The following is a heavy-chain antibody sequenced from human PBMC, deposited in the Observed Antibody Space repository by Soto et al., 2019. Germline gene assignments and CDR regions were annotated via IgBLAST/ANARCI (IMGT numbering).Heavy chain of an antibody. CDR2: IIPILGIA. J-gene: IGHJ5*02. CDR1: GGTFSSYT. V-gene: IGHV1-69*04. CDR3: ARDVVDIVVVVAATSIPANWLDP. Sequence: GASVKVSCKASGGTFSSYTISWVRQAPGQGLEWMGRIIPILGIANYAQKFQGRVTITADKSTSTAYMELSSLRSEDTAVYYCARDVVDIVVVVAATSIPANWLDPWGQGTLVTVS. D-gene: IGHD2-15*01.